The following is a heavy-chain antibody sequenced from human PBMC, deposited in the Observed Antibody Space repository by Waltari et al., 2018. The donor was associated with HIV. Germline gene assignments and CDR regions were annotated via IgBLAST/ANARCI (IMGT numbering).Heavy chain of an antibody. V-gene: IGHV3-23*01. J-gene: IGHJ5*02. Sequence: EVQLLESGGGLVQPGGSLRVSCAASGFSIRSYALPWVRQAPGKGLEWVSRISGDGGTTYYADYVKGRFTISRDNSKNMLYLEMNSLRVEDTAVYYCAKGDPGSSWSQSWFDPWGQGTLVTVSS. CDR2: ISGDGGTT. CDR1: GFSIRSYA. D-gene: IGHD6-13*01. CDR3: AKGDPGSSWSQSWFDP.